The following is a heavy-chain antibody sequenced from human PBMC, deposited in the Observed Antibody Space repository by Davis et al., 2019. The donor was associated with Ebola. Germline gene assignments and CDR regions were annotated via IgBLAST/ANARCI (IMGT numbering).Heavy chain of an antibody. J-gene: IGHJ6*02. Sequence: ASVKVSCKASGYTFTGHYIHWVRQAPGQGLEWMGIIHPIGGSTNYAQKFQGRVTMTRDTSTSTVYMDLSSLRSEDTAVYYCARGLWFTGPPTYGLDVWGQGTTVTVSS. CDR1: GYTFTGHY. V-gene: IGHV1-46*01. D-gene: IGHD3-10*01. CDR3: ARGLWFTGPPTYGLDV. CDR2: IHPIGGST.